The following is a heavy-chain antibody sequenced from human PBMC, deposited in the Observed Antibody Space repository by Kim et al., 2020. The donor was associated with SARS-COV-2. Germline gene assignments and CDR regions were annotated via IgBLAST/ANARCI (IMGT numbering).Heavy chain of an antibody. V-gene: IGHV4-34*01. CDR3: ARWPSIAATPGYFDY. D-gene: IGHD6-6*01. CDR2: INHSGST. CDR1: GGSFSGYY. Sequence: SETLSLTCAVYGGSFSGYYWSWIRQPPGKGLEWIGEINHSGSTNYNPSLKSRVTISVDTSKNQFSLKLSSVTAADTAVYYCARWPSIAATPGYFDYWGQG. J-gene: IGHJ4*02.